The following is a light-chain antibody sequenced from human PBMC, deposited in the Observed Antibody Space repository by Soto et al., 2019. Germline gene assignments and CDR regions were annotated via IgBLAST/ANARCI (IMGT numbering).Light chain of an antibody. J-gene: IGKJ4*01. Sequence: EIVLTQSPATLSLSPGERATLSCRASQSVSNFLAWYQQKPGQAPRLLIYDASTRATGIPARFSGSGSGTDFALTISSLEPEDFAVYSCQQRRTWPPLTVGGGTKVEIK. CDR3: QQRRTWPPLT. CDR2: DAS. V-gene: IGKV3-11*01. CDR1: QSVSNF.